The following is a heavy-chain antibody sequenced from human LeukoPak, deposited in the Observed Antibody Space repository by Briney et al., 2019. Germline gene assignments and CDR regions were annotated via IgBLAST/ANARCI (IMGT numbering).Heavy chain of an antibody. Sequence: GGSLRLSCAASGFTFSSYAMHWVRQAPGKGLEWVAVISYDGSNKYYADSVKGRFTISRDNSKNTLYLQMNSLRAEDTAVYYCAKDLRNYYDYVWGSYRHDAFDIWGQGTMVTVSS. CDR1: GFTFSSYA. CDR3: AKDLRNYYDYVWGSYRHDAFDI. J-gene: IGHJ3*02. V-gene: IGHV3-30*04. CDR2: ISYDGSNK. D-gene: IGHD3-16*02.